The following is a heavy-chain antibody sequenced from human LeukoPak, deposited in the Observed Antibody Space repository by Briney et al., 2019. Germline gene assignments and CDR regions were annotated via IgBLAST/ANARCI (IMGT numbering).Heavy chain of an antibody. Sequence: ASVRVSCKASGYTFTTSGTSWVRQAPGQGLEWMGWISGYNGNTDYAQKFQGRVTMTTDISTSTAYMELRSLRSDDTAVYYCARDVAVAGVDPWGQGTLVIVSS. CDR3: ARDVAVAGVDP. J-gene: IGHJ5*02. V-gene: IGHV1-18*01. CDR1: GYTFTTSG. CDR2: ISGYNGNT. D-gene: IGHD6-13*01.